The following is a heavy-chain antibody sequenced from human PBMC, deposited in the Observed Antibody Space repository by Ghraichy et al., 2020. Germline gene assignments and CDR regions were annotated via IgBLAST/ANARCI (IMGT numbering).Heavy chain of an antibody. D-gene: IGHD3-22*01. CDR1: GFSLSNARMG. CDR3: ARIWRAYYYDSSGIHYGMDV. V-gene: IGHV2-26*02. J-gene: IGHJ6*02. Sequence: SGPTLVKPTETLTLTCTVSGFSLSNARMGVSWIRQPPGKALEWLAHIFSNNEKSYSTSLKSRLTISKDTSKSQVVLTMTNMDPVDTATYYCARIWRAYYYDSSGIHYGMDVWGQGTTVTVSS. CDR2: IFSNNEK.